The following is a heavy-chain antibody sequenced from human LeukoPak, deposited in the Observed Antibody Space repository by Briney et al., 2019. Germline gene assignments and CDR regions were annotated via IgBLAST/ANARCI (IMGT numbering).Heavy chain of an antibody. D-gene: IGHD1-1*01. J-gene: IGHJ4*02. CDR3: TGGFGHNWSPFEN. CDR2: INGDGSDI. CDR1: GLTFRNYW. V-gene: IGHV3-74*01. Sequence: GGSLRLSCAVSGLTFRNYWMHWVRQAPGKGLAWVSRINGDGSDISYADSVKGRFTISRDNAKNTLSLQMNSLTDDDTALYYCTGGFGHNWSPFENWGQGTLVTVSS.